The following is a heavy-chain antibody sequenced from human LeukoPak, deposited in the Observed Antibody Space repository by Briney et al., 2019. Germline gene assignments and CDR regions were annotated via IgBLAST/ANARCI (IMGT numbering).Heavy chain of an antibody. J-gene: IGHJ5*02. Sequence: ASVKVSCKASGYTFTSYGISWVRQAPGQGPEWMGWISAYNGNTNYAQKLQGSVTMTTDTSTSTAYMELRSLRSDDTAVYYCARAQSVLLWFGELSTWGQGTPVTVSS. D-gene: IGHD3-10*01. CDR1: GYTFTSYG. CDR2: ISAYNGNT. V-gene: IGHV1-18*01. CDR3: ARAQSVLLWFGELST.